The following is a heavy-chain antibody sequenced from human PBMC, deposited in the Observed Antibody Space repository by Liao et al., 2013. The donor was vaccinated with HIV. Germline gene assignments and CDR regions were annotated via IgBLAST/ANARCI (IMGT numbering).Heavy chain of an antibody. CDR2: LYYSGST. Sequence: QLQLQESGPGLVKPSETLSLTCSVSGGSISSSSYYWGWIRQPPGKGLEWIGSLYYSGSTYYNPSLKSRVTISVDTSKNQFSLKLSSVTAADTAVYYCAREGRREADYCGQGTLVTVSS. V-gene: IGHV4-39*07. CDR3: AREGRREADY. J-gene: IGHJ4*02. CDR1: GGSISSSSYY.